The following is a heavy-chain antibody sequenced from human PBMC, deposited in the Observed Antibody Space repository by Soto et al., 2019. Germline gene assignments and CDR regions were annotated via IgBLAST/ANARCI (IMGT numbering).Heavy chain of an antibody. D-gene: IGHD3-22*01. CDR3: AKNPGYYYDSTGYHFDY. V-gene: IGHV3-23*01. Sequence: GGSLRLSCAASEFTFSNYAMSWVRQAPGKGLEWVSAISYGGGTTYYADSVKGRFTISRDNSKNTLYLQMNSLRAEDTAAYYCAKNPGYYYDSTGYHFDYWGQGTLVTVSS. CDR1: EFTFSNYA. CDR2: ISYGGGTT. J-gene: IGHJ4*02.